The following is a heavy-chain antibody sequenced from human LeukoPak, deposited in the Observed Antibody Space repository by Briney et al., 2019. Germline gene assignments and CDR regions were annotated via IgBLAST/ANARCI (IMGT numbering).Heavy chain of an antibody. J-gene: IGHJ6*02. Sequence: GRSLRLSCAASGFSFSSYGMHWVRQAPGKGLQWVAVISYDGSKEYYADSVKGRFTISRDSSKNTLDLQMNSLRAEDTAVYYCAKDRSGGFRYSYGPNYGMDVWGQGTTVTVSS. CDR3: AKDRSGGFRYSYGPNYGMDV. D-gene: IGHD5-18*01. CDR1: GFSFSSYG. CDR2: ISYDGSKE. V-gene: IGHV3-30*18.